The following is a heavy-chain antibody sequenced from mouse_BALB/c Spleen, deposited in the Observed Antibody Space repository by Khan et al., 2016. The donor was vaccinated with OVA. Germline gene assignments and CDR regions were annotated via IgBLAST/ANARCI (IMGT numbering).Heavy chain of an antibody. CDR2: ISYSGRT. D-gene: IGHD1-1*01. CDR1: GYSITSDYA. V-gene: IGHV3-2*02. Sequence: VQLKESGPGLVKPSQSLSLTCTVTGYSITSDYAWNWIRQFPGNKLEWMGYISYSGRTSYNPSLKSRISITRDTSKNQFFLQLNSVTTEDNATYYCARSVTITTVVATDFDYWGQGTTLTVSS. J-gene: IGHJ2*01. CDR3: ARSVTITTVVATDFDY.